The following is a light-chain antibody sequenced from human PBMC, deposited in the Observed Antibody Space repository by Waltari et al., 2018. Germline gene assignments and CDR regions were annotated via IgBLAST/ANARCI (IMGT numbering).Light chain of an antibody. V-gene: IGLV2-8*01. Sequence: QAALTQPPTMSGSPGQPVTISCTGTSSAIGGYNRDTGYQQHPNQSPKLMIYEVSQRPSGVSDRFSGSKSGNTASLTISGLQAEDEADYYCSSYAGSNTMLFGRGTRLTVL. CDR1: SSAIGGYNR. J-gene: IGLJ2*01. CDR2: EVS. CDR3: SSYAGSNTML.